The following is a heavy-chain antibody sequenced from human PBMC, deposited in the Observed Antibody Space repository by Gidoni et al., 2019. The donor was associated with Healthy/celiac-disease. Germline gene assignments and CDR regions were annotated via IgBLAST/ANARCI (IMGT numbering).Heavy chain of an antibody. CDR3: ARVDDSSGYFAFDI. J-gene: IGHJ3*02. V-gene: IGHV3-33*01. D-gene: IGHD3-22*01. Sequence: VRQAPGKGLEWVAVIWYDGSNKYYADSVKGRFTISRDNSKNTLYLQMNSLRAEDTAVYYCARVDDSSGYFAFDIWGQGTMVTVS. CDR2: IWYDGSNK.